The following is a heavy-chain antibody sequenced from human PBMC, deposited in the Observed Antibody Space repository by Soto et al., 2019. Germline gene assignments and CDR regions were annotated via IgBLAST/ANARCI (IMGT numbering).Heavy chain of an antibody. J-gene: IGHJ4*02. V-gene: IGHV3-33*01. CDR2: IWYDGSNK. CDR1: GFTFSSYG. D-gene: IGHD2-21*02. Sequence: QVQLVESGGGVVQPGRSLRLSCATSGFTFSSYGMHWVRQAPGKGLEWVAVIWYDGSNKYYADSVKGRFTISRDNSKNTLYLQMNSLRAEDRAVYYCARDTQAYCGGDCYRFDYWGQGTLVTVSS. CDR3: ARDTQAYCGGDCYRFDY.